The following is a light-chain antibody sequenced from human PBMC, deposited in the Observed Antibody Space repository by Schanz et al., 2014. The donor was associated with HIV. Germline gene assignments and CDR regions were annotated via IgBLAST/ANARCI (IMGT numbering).Light chain of an antibody. CDR1: SSNIGSNA. CDR2: SNN. J-gene: IGLJ3*02. Sequence: QSVLTQPPSASGTPGQRVTISCSGSSSNIGSNAVNWYQQLPGTAPKLLIYSNNQRPSGVPDRFSGSKSGTSASLAISVLQAEDEADYYCQSYDSSLSGRGVFGGGTKLTVL. V-gene: IGLV1-44*01. CDR3: QSYDSSLSGRGV.